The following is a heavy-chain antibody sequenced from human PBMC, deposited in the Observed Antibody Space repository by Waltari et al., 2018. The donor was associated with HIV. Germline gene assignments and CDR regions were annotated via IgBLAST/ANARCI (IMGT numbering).Heavy chain of an antibody. Sequence: EVQLVESGGGLVQPGRSLRLSCAASGFTFDDYAMHWVRQAPGKGLEWVSGITWNRNTIGYADSVKGRFTISRDNAKSSLYLQMSSLRAEDTAFYYCAKVSCSSASCYVGGAFDIWGQGTMVTVSS. CDR3: AKVSCSSASCYVGGAFDI. J-gene: IGHJ3*02. CDR2: ITWNRNTI. CDR1: GFTFDDYA. D-gene: IGHD2-2*01. V-gene: IGHV3-9*01.